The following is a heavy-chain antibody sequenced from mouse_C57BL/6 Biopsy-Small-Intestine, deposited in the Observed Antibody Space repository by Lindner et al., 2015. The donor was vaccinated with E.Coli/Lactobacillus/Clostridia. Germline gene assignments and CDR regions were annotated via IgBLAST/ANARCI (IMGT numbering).Heavy chain of an antibody. D-gene: IGHD1-1*01. J-gene: IGHJ4*01. CDR3: ARDNYCTSSRCPHPFWFDP. Sequence: SVKVSCKASGYIFTDYSIHWVRQAPDKGLSGWDGSNVGNGDTKYSQKFQGRVTLTRDTSANIDYMEVTSLTSEDTAVYYCARDNYCTSSRCPHPFWFDPWGQGTLATVSS. V-gene: IGHV1-84*02. CDR2: SNVGNGDT. CDR1: GYIFTDYS.